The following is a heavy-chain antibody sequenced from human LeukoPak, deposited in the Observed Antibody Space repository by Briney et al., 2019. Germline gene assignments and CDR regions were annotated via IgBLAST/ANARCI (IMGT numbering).Heavy chain of an antibody. V-gene: IGHV3-66*01. J-gene: IGHJ4*02. Sequence: PGGSLRLSCAASGFTVSSNYMSWVRQAPGKGLEWVSVIYSGGSTYYADSVKGRFTISRDNSKNTLYLQMNSLRAEDTAVYYCASDSSGYYYGGGYYFDYWGQGTLVTVSS. D-gene: IGHD3-22*01. CDR1: GFTVSSNY. CDR2: IYSGGST. CDR3: ASDSSGYYYGGGYYFDY.